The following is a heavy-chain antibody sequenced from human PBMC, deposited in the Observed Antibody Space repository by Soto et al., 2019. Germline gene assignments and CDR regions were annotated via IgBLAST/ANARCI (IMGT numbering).Heavy chain of an antibody. D-gene: IGHD2-2*01. CDR2: IKQDGSEK. V-gene: IGHV3-7*01. CDR3: ARDRYCSSTSCPAWVPDLDY. Sequence: GGSLRLSCAASGFTFSSYWMSWVRQAPGKGLEWVANIKQDGSEKYYVDAVKGRFTISRDNAKNSLYLQMNCLRAEVTAVYYCARDRYCSSTSCPAWVPDLDYWGQGTLVTVSS. J-gene: IGHJ4*02. CDR1: GFTFSSYW.